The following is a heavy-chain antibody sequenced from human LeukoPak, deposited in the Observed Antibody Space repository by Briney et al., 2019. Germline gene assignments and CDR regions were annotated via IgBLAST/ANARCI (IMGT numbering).Heavy chain of an antibody. CDR3: ARDDAGYSYDPRGWFDP. J-gene: IGHJ5*02. V-gene: IGHV3-74*01. Sequence: GGXLRLSCAASGFTFSSYWMHWGGQAPGKGLVWVSRINSDGSSTNYADSVKGGFTISRDNAKNTLYLQMNSLRAEDTAVYYCARDDAGYSYDPRGWFDPWGQGTLVTVSS. CDR2: INSDGSST. D-gene: IGHD5-18*01. CDR1: GFTFSSYW.